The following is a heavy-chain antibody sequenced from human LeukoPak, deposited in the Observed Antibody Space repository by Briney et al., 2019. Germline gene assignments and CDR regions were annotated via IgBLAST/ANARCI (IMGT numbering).Heavy chain of an antibody. CDR2: IYYSGRT. V-gene: IGHV4-59*01. D-gene: IGHD7-27*01. CDR1: GGPISGYY. CDR3: ARDSAGDYWLDP. J-gene: IGHJ5*02. Sequence: QVRLQESGPGLVKPSETLSLTCTVSGGPISGYYWNWIRQPPGKGLEWIGSIYYSGRTSFNGSLKTRITMSVDTSKNQFSLKLTSVTTADTAVYFCARDSAGDYWLDPWGQGTPVTVSS.